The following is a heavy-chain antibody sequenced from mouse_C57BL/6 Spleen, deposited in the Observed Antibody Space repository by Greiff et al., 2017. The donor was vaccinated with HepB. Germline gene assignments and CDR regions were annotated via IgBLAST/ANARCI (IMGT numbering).Heavy chain of an antibody. CDR3: ARKGIGKGYAMDY. Sequence: EVKLVESGGGLVKPGGSLKLSCAASGFTFSDYGMHWVRQAPEKGLEWVAYISSGSSTIYYADTVKGRFTISRDNAKNTHFLQMTSLRSEDTAMYYWARKGIGKGYAMDYWGQGTSVTVSS. D-gene: IGHD4-1*01. J-gene: IGHJ4*01. CDR2: ISSGSSTI. CDR1: GFTFSDYG. V-gene: IGHV5-17*01.